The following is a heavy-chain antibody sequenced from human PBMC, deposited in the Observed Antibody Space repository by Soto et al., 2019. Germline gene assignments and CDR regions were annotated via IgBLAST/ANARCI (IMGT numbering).Heavy chain of an antibody. J-gene: IGHJ4*02. V-gene: IGHV4-59*01. D-gene: IGHD3-16*01. CDR1: ADSFSKYY. CDR2: IYYNGNT. Sequence: QVQLQESGPGLVKPSGTLSLTCTVSADSFSKYYWTWIRQPPGKGLEWIGYIYYNGNTNYNPSLKRRVTISVDTSKKEISLKLSSVTAADTAVYYCASVTFGGVVLAHWGQGTLVTVSS. CDR3: ASVTFGGVVLAH.